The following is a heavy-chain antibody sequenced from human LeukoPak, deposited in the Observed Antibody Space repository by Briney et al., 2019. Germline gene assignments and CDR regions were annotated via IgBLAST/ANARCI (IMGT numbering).Heavy chain of an antibody. CDR2: IYYSGST. V-gene: IGHV4-59*01. J-gene: IGHJ5*02. CDR1: GGSISSYY. CDR3: ARACPRWFDP. Sequence: SETLSLTCTVSGGSISSYYWSWIRQPPGKGLEWIGYIYYSGSTNYNPSLKSRVTISVDTSKNQFSLKRSSVTAADTAVYYCARACPRWFDPWGQGTLVTVSS.